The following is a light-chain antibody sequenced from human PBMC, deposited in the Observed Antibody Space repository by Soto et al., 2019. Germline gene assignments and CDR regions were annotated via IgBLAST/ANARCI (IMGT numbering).Light chain of an antibody. J-gene: IGKJ1*01. CDR2: DVS. Sequence: DIQMTQSPPTLSASVGDRVTSTCRASQSISSWLAWYQQRPGKAPNLLIYDVSSLESGVPSRFSGSGSGTEFTLTISSLQPDDFATYYCQQYTNYPWTFGQGIKVEIQ. CDR1: QSISSW. V-gene: IGKV1-5*01. CDR3: QQYTNYPWT.